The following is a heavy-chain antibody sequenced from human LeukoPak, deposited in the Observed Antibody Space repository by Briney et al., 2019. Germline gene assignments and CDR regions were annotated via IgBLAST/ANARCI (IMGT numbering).Heavy chain of an antibody. J-gene: IGHJ4*02. V-gene: IGHV1-2*02. D-gene: IGHD1-26*01. Sequence: GSVKVSCKASGYTFTGYYMHWVRQAPGQGLEWMGWINPNGGDTKYGQKFQGRVTMTSDTSISTAYMELSRLTSDDTAVYYCAREKWEVLGGGGHFDYWGQGTLVTVSS. CDR3: AREKWEVLGGGGHFDY. CDR2: INPNGGDT. CDR1: GYTFTGYY.